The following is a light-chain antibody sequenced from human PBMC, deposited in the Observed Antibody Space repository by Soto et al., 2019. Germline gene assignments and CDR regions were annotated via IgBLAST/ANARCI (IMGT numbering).Light chain of an antibody. V-gene: IGKV3-20*01. J-gene: IGKJ4*01. CDR2: GAY. CDR1: QSVSSSY. CDR3: KQFSSYPLT. Sequence: EIVLTQSPGTLSLSPGERATLSCRASQSVSSSYLAWYQQKPGQAHRLLIYGAYSRATGIQDRFSGSGSGTDFTLTISRLEPEDFAVYYCKQFSSYPLTFGGGTKVDIK.